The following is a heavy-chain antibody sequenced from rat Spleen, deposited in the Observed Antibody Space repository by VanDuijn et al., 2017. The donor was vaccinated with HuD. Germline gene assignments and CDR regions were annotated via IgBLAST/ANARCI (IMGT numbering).Heavy chain of an antibody. CDR3: ARDRTYYGYSPFAY. CDR2: IWGNGSP. D-gene: IGHD1-9*01. J-gene: IGHJ3*01. Sequence: QVQLKESGPGLVQPSQTLSLTCTVSGFSLSNYGVIWVRQPPGKGLEWMGVIWGNGSPNYNSALKSRLSISRDTSKSQVYLKMNSLQTEDTATYYCARDRTYYGYSPFAYWGQGTLVTVSS. V-gene: IGHV2-13*01. CDR1: GFSLSNYG.